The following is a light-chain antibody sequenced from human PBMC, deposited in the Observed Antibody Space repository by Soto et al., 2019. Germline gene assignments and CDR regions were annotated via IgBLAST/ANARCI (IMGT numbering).Light chain of an antibody. J-gene: IGKJ1*01. V-gene: IGKV1-39*01. CDR1: QSISSY. CDR3: QQYNSYS. CDR2: AAS. Sequence: DIQMTQSPSSLSASVGDRVTITCRASQSISSYLNWYQQKPGKAPKLLIYAASSLQSGVPSRFSGSGSGTDLTLTISSLQPDDFATYYRQQYNSYSFGQGTKVDIK.